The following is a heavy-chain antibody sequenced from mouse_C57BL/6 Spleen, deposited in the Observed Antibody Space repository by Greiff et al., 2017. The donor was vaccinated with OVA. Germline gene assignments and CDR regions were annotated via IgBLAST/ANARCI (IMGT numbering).Heavy chain of an antibody. D-gene: IGHD2-3*01. J-gene: IGHJ3*01. CDR2: IYPRDGST. V-gene: IGHV1-85*01. CDR3: ASDYDGYSAWFAY. Sequence: QVQLQQSGPELVKPGASVKLSCKASGYTFTSYDINWVKQRPGQGLEWIGWIYPRDGSTKYNEKFKGKATLTVDTSSSTAYMELHRLTSEDSAVYFCASDYDGYSAWFAYWGQGTLVTVSA. CDR1: GYTFTSYD.